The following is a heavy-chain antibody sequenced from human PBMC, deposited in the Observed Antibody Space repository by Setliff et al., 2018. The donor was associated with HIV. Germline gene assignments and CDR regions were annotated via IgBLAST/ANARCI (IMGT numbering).Heavy chain of an antibody. J-gene: IGHJ4*02. V-gene: IGHV1-24*01. Sequence: ASVKVSCKVSGYTLIELSMHWVRQAPGKGLEWMGGFDPEDGETTYAQKFQGRVTMTEDTSTDTAYMELSSLRAEDTAVYYCATMGSGGFGYFFDYWGQGTLVTVSS. CDR3: ATMGSGGFGYFFDY. CDR2: FDPEDGET. CDR1: GYTLIELS. D-gene: IGHD6-19*01.